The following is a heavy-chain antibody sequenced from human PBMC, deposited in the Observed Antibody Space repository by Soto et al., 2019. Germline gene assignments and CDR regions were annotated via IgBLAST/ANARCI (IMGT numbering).Heavy chain of an antibody. V-gene: IGHV4-31*03. CDR3: XRGVLS. Sequence: QVQLQESGPGLVKASQTLSLTCNVSGGSISSGGYYWTWIRQHPGKGLEWIGNIHHSGSTFYNPSLKSRVSISVDTXKNQFXLKLXSVTAADTXXXFCXRGVLSWGQGTLVTVSS. D-gene: IGHD3-10*01. CDR2: IHHSGST. CDR1: GGSISSGGYY. J-gene: IGHJ1*01.